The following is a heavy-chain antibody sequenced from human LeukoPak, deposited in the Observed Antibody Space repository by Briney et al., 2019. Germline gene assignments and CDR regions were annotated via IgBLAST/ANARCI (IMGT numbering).Heavy chain of an antibody. CDR2: INYKGGTT. V-gene: IGHV3-64*02. J-gene: IGHJ6*03. CDR3: ARVSNAYDYYYMDV. CDR1: GFTLSSFS. D-gene: IGHD2-8*01. Sequence: GGSLRLSCAASGFTLSSFSMHWVRQSPGRGLEYVSAINYKGGTTYYADSVKGRFTISRDNSKNTLYLQMASLRGEDMAVYYCARVSNAYDYYYMDVWGKGTTVTVSS.